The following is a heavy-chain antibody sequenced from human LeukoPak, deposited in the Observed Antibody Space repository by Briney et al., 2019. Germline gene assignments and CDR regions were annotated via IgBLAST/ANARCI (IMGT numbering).Heavy chain of an antibody. V-gene: IGHV4-30-2*01. CDR2: IHHSGST. CDR3: ARGANYDILTGYPTVWFDP. CDR1: GGSISSGGYS. J-gene: IGHJ5*02. Sequence: SSETLSLTCAVSGGSISSGGYSWSWIRQPPGKGPEWIGYIHHSGSTYYNPSLKSRVTISVDRSKNQCSLKLSSVTAADTAVYYCARGANYDILTGYPTVWFDPWGQGTLVTVSS. D-gene: IGHD3-9*01.